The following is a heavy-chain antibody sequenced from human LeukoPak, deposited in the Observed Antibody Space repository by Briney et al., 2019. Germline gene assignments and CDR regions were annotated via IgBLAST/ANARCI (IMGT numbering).Heavy chain of an antibody. V-gene: IGHV4-30-4*08. CDR1: GGSISSGDYY. CDR2: IYYAGST. D-gene: IGHD6-13*01. Sequence: SQTLSLTCTVSGGSISSGDYYWSWIRQSPGKGLEWIGYIYYAGSTKYNASLKSRLTISLDTSKNQFSLEVYSMTAADTAVYYCARTGASSPFDPWGQGTLVTVSS. J-gene: IGHJ5*02. CDR3: ARTGASSPFDP.